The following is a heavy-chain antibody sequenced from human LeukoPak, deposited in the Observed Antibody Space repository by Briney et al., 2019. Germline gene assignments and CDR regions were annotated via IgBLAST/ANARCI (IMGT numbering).Heavy chain of an antibody. D-gene: IGHD1-7*01. CDR3: AKEFLPFSYNWNYRYYFDY. Sequence: GGSLRLSCAASGFTFSSYGMHWVRQAPGKGLEWVAFIRYDGSNKYYADSVKGRFTISRDNSKNTLYLQMNSLRAEDTAVYYCAKEFLPFSYNWNYRYYFDYWGQGTLVTVSS. J-gene: IGHJ4*02. CDR1: GFTFSSYG. V-gene: IGHV3-30*02. CDR2: IRYDGSNK.